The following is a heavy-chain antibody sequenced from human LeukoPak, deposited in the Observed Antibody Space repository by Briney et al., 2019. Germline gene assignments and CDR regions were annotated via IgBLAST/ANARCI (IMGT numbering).Heavy chain of an antibody. J-gene: IGHJ4*02. D-gene: IGHD5-12*01. CDR2: MNPNSGNA. V-gene: IGHV1-8*01. CDR3: ARGFSLASGYDTPSGDY. CDR1: GYTFTSYD. Sequence: ASVKVSCKASGYTFTSYDINWVRQATGQGLEWMGWMNPNSGNAGYAQKFQGRVTMTRNTSISTAYMELSSLRSEDTAVCYCARGFSLASGYDTPSGDYWGQGTLVTVSS.